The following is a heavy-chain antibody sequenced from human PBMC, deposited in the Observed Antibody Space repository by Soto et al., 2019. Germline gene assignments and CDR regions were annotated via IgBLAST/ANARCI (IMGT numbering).Heavy chain of an antibody. CDR1: GFTFSSYG. J-gene: IGHJ5*02. Sequence: QVQLVESGGGVVQPGRSLRLSCAASGFTFSSYGMHWVRQAPGKGLEWVAVISYDGNNKYYADSVKGRFTISRDNFKNTLYLQMDSLRAEDTAMYYCAKDHLETTVTTPSSWGQGTLVTVSS. V-gene: IGHV3-30*18. D-gene: IGHD4-17*01. CDR3: AKDHLETTVTTPSS. CDR2: ISYDGNNK.